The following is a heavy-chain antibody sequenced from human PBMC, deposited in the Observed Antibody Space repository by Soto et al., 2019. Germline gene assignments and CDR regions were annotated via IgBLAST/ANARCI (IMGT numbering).Heavy chain of an antibody. V-gene: IGHV3-30*18. D-gene: IGHD3-3*01. CDR1: GFTFSSYG. CDR3: AKQRGDRVGGYFDY. Sequence: QVQLVESGGGVVQPGRSLRLSCAASGFTFSSYGMHWVRQAPGKGLEWVAVISYDGSNKYYADSVKGRFTISRDNSKNTLYLQMDSLRAEDTAVYYCAKQRGDRVGGYFDYWGQGTLVTVSS. CDR2: ISYDGSNK. J-gene: IGHJ4*02.